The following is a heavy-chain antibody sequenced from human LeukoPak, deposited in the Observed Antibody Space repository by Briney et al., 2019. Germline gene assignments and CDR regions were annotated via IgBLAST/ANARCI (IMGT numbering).Heavy chain of an antibody. CDR3: AKDAVYGSGSVDY. CDR1: GFTFSNYW. J-gene: IGHJ4*02. CDR2: IKPDGSGT. V-gene: IGHV3-74*01. D-gene: IGHD3-10*01. Sequence: GGSLRLSCAASGFTFSNYWMHWVRQAPGKGRVWVSRIKPDGSGTSYVDSVKGGFTISRDNAKSTLYLQMNSLGAEDTAVYYCAKDAVYGSGSVDYWGQGALVTVSS.